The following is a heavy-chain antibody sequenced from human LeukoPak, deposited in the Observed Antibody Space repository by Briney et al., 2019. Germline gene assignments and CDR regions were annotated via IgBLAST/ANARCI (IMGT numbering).Heavy chain of an antibody. CDR3: ARHISSGWYAVYGHPSYYYYGTDV. Sequence: SETLSLTCTVSGGSISSYYWSWIRQPPGKGLEWIGYIYYSGSTNYNPSLKSRVTISVDTSKNQFSLKLSSVTAADTAVYYCARHISSGWYAVYGHPSYYYYGTDVWGQGTTVTVSS. CDR1: GGSISSYY. V-gene: IGHV4-59*08. D-gene: IGHD6-19*01. J-gene: IGHJ6*02. CDR2: IYYSGST.